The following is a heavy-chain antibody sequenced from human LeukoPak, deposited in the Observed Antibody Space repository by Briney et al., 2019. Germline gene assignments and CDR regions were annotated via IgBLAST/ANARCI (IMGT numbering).Heavy chain of an antibody. Sequence: GGSLRLSCAASGFTFGDYGMSWVRQAPGKGPEWVSGINWNGGSTGYADSVKGRFTISRDNAKNSLYLQMNSLRAEHTALYYCARWALGEFDYWGQGTLVTVSP. CDR1: GFTFGDYG. V-gene: IGHV3-20*04. J-gene: IGHJ4*02. D-gene: IGHD1-26*01. CDR3: ARWALGEFDY. CDR2: INWNGGST.